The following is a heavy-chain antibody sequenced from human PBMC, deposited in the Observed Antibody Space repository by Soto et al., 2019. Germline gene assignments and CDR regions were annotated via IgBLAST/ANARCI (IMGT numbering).Heavy chain of an antibody. CDR1: GGSISSSCSY. Sequence: QLQLQESGPGLVKPSETLSVTCTVSGGSISSSCSYWGWLRQPPGKGLEWIGTINYSGNTYQSPSLTSRITISADTSKNQFSLKLSSVTAADTAVYYCARHQSGYTSTVAYWGQGTLVTVSS. V-gene: IGHV4-39*01. J-gene: IGHJ4*02. CDR2: INYSGNT. CDR3: ARHQSGYTSTVAY. D-gene: IGHD6-13*01.